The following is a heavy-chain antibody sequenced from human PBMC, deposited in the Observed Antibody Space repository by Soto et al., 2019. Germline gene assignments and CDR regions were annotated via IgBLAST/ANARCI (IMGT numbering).Heavy chain of an antibody. Sequence: GGSLRLSCAASGFTFSSYAMSWVRQAPGKGLEWVSAISGSGGSRSSEDSVKGRFTISRDNSKTTRYLQMNSLRVEDTAVYYCAKSGTKGMGSRIGYGYYFDYWGQGTLVTVSS. CDR1: GFTFSSYA. CDR3: AKSGTKGMGSRIGYGYYFDY. D-gene: IGHD3-22*01. J-gene: IGHJ4*02. V-gene: IGHV3-23*01. CDR2: ISGSGGSR.